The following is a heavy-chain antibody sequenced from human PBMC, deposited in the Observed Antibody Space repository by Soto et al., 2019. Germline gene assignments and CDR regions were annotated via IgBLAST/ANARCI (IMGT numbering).Heavy chain of an antibody. V-gene: IGHV4-59*13. CDR1: GGSIGSYY. J-gene: IGHJ4*02. Sequence: SETLSLTCTVSGGSIGSYYWSWIGQPPGKGLEWIGYIYYSGSTNYNPSLKSRVTISVDTSKNQFSLKLSSVTAADTAVYYCARGGYSYGYAFLFDYWGQGTLVTVSS. D-gene: IGHD5-18*01. CDR2: IYYSGST. CDR3: ARGGYSYGYAFLFDY.